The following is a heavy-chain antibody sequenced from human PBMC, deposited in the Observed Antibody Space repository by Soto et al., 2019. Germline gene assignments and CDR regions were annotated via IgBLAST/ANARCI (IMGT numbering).Heavy chain of an antibody. CDR1: GYSFTSYW. Sequence: GESLKISCNGSGYSFTSYWIGWVRQMPGKGLEWMGIIYPGDSDTRYSPSFQGQVTISADKSISTAYLQWSSLKASDTAMYYCARDRGYDAHDYYYNAMDVWGQGTTVTVSS. J-gene: IGHJ6*02. V-gene: IGHV5-51*01. D-gene: IGHD2-15*01. CDR2: IYPGDSDT. CDR3: ARDRGYDAHDYYYNAMDV.